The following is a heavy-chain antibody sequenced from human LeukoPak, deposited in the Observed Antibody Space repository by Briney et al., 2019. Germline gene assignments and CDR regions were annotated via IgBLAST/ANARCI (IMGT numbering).Heavy chain of an antibody. J-gene: IGHJ1*01. V-gene: IGHV1-2*06. Sequence: ASVKVSCKASGYTFTGYYMHWVRQAPGQGLEWMGRINPNSGGTNYARKFQGRVTMTRDTSISTAYMELSRLRSDDTAVYYCARGPYSSSWAEYFQHWGQGTLVTVSS. D-gene: IGHD6-13*01. CDR2: INPNSGGT. CDR1: GYTFTGYY. CDR3: ARGPYSSSWAEYFQH.